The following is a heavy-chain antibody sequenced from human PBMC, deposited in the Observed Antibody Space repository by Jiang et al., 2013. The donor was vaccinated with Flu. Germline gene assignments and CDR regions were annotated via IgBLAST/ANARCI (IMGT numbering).Heavy chain of an antibody. Sequence: SVKVSCKASGYTFTSYDINWVRQATGQGLEWMGWMNPNSGNTGYAQKFQGRVTMTRNTSVSTAYMELSSLRSEDTAVYYCARGGPLPAAILYYYGMDVWGQGTTVTVSS. D-gene: IGHD2-2*01. V-gene: IGHV1-8*02. CDR2: MNPNSGNT. CDR1: GYTFTSYD. J-gene: IGHJ6*02. CDR3: ARGGPLPAAILYYYGMDV.